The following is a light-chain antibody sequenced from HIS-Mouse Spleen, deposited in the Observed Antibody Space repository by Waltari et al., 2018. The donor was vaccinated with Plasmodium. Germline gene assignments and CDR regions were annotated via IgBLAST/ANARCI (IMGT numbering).Light chain of an antibody. V-gene: IGLV2-8*01. J-gene: IGLJ2*01. CDR2: EVS. Sequence: QSALTQPPSASGSPGQSVTISCTGTSSDVGGYNYVSWYQQHPGKAPKPMIYEVSKRPSGVADRFSGSKSGNTASLTVSGLQAEDEADYYCSSYAGSNNLVFGGGTKLTVL. CDR3: SSYAGSNNLV. CDR1: SSDVGGYNY.